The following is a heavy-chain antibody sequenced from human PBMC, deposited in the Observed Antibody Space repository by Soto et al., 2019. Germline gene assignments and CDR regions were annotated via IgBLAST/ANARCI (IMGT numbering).Heavy chain of an antibody. D-gene: IGHD3-10*01. CDR2: IFYNERT. Sequence: QLQLQEPGPRLLKPSETLSLTCTVSGASISNSDYYWGWIRQPPGKGLEWIGSIFYNERTFYNPSLESRVTVSRDTSKTQFSLNLNSVTAADTAVYFCARHQYGYGLDVWGQGTTVTV. CDR1: GASISNSDYY. CDR3: ARHQYGYGLDV. V-gene: IGHV4-39*01. J-gene: IGHJ6*02.